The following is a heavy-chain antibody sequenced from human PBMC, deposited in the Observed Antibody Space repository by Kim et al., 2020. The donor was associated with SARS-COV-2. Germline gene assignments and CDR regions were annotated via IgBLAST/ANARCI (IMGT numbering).Heavy chain of an antibody. D-gene: IGHD1-26*01. Sequence: GGSLRLSCAASGFTFSSYGMHWVRQAPGKGLEWVAVISYDGSNKYYADSVKGRFTISRDNSKNTLYLQMNSLRAEDTAVYYCAKQHTIVGASYFDYWGQGTLVTVSS. J-gene: IGHJ4*02. V-gene: IGHV3-30*18. CDR2: ISYDGSNK. CDR3: AKQHTIVGASYFDY. CDR1: GFTFSSYG.